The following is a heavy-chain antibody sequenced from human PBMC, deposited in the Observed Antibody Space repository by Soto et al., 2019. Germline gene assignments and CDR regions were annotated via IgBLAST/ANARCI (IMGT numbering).Heavy chain of an antibody. D-gene: IGHD6-19*01. J-gene: IGHJ4*02. V-gene: IGHV3-74*01. Sequence: EVQLVESGGGLVQPGGSLRLSCAASGFTFSSYWMHWVRQAPGKGLVWVSRVKSDGSSTSYEDSVKGRFTISRDNAKNTLYLQMNSLRAEDTAVYYCARGAKGQWLVDYWGQGTLVTVSS. CDR1: GFTFSSYW. CDR3: ARGAKGQWLVDY. CDR2: VKSDGSST.